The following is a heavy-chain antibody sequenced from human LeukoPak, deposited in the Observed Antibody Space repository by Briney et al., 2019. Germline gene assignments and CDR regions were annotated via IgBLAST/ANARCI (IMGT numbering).Heavy chain of an antibody. Sequence: PSETLSLTCTVSGGSISSYYWSWIRQPPGKGLEWIGEINHSGSTNYNPSLKSRVTISVDTSKNQFSLKLSSVTAADTAVYYCAKLSITGTNNRGNYFDYWGQGTLVTVSS. CDR2: INHSGST. CDR3: AKLSITGTNNRGNYFDY. J-gene: IGHJ4*02. D-gene: IGHD1/OR15-1a*01. CDR1: GGSISSYY. V-gene: IGHV4-34*01.